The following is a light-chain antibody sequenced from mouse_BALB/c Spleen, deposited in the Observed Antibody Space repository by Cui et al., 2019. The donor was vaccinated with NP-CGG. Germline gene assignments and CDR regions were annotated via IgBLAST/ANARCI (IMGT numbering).Light chain of an antibody. CDR2: GTN. J-gene: IGLJ1*01. CDR1: TGTVTTSNY. V-gene: IGLV1*01. CDR3: ALWYSNHWV. Sequence: QAVVTQESALTTSPGETVTLTCRSSTGTVTTSNYANWVQEKPDHVFIGLIGGTNNRAPGVPARFSGSLIGDKAALTITGAQTEDEAIYFCALWYSNHWVFGGGTKLTVL.